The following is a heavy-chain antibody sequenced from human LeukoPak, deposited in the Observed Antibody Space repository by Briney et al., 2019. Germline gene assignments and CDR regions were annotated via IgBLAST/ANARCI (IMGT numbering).Heavy chain of an antibody. V-gene: IGHV3-30-3*01. Sequence: GRSLRLSCAASGFTFSSYAMHWVRQAPGKGLEWVAVISYDGSNKYYADSVKGRFTISRDNSKNTLYLQMNSLRAEDTAVYYCARLLYYDSSGYSYWGQGILVTVSS. CDR1: GFTFSSYA. J-gene: IGHJ4*02. CDR2: ISYDGSNK. CDR3: ARLLYYDSSGYSY. D-gene: IGHD3-22*01.